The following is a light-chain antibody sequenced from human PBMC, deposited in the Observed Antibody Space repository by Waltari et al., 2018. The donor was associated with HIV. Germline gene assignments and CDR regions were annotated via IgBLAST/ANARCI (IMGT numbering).Light chain of an antibody. J-gene: IGLJ2*01. CDR3: SSFTTSSTLI. CDR1: SRDVGTYNR. Sequence: QSALTQPPSVSGSPGQSVTISCTGTSRDVGTYNRVSWYQQPPATAPKVVIYEVSNRPSGVPDRFSGSKSGNTASLTISGLQAEDEADYYCSSFTTSSTLIFGGGTRLTVL. V-gene: IGLV2-18*02. CDR2: EVS.